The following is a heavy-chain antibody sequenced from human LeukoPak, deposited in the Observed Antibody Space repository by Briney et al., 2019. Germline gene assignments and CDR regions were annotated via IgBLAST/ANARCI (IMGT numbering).Heavy chain of an antibody. D-gene: IGHD3-16*02. CDR1: GGPFSGYY. CDR2: ISHSGST. Sequence: SETLSLTCAVYGGPFSGYYWRWIRQPPGKGLEWIGEISHSGSTNYNPSLKSRVTISVDTSKNQFSLKLSSVTAADTAVYYCARLHDLGVWGSYRPFDYWGQGTLVTVSS. CDR3: ARLHDLGVWGSYRPFDY. J-gene: IGHJ4*02. V-gene: IGHV4-34*01.